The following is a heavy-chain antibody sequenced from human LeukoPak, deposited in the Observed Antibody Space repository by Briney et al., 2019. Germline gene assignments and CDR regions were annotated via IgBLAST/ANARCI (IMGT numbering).Heavy chain of an antibody. CDR1: GGSISSSSYY. CDR2: IYYSGST. Sequence: SETLSLTCTVSGGSISSSSYYWSWIRQPPGKGLEWIGYIYYSGSTNYNPSLKSRVTISVDTSKNQFSLKLSSVTAADTAVYYCARGGGPYGDLDYWGQGTLVTVSS. D-gene: IGHD4-17*01. V-gene: IGHV4-61*01. CDR3: ARGGGPYGDLDY. J-gene: IGHJ4*02.